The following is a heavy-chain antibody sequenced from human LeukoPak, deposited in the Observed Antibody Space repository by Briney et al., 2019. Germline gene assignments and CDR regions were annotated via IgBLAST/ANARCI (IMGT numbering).Heavy chain of an antibody. D-gene: IGHD6-13*01. CDR3: ARRVAAAGTWDY. CDR2: ISAYNGNT. Sequence: ASVKVSCKASGYTFTSYGISWVRQAPGQGLEWMGWISAYNGNTNYAQKLQGRVTMTTDTSTSTAYMELRSLRSDDTAMYYCARRVAAAGTWDYWGQGTLVTVSS. J-gene: IGHJ4*02. V-gene: IGHV1-18*04. CDR1: GYTFTSYG.